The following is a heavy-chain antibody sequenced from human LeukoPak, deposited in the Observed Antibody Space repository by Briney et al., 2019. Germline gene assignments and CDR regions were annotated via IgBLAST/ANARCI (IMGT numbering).Heavy chain of an antibody. Sequence: GGSLRLSCTASGFTFGDYAMSWMRQAPGKGLEWVGFIRSKAYGETADYAASVKGRFTISRDDSKAIAYLQMNSLKTEDTAVYHCTRDRGAYNLYDYWGQGTLVTVSS. V-gene: IGHV3-49*03. J-gene: IGHJ4*02. CDR2: IRSKAYGETA. CDR1: GFTFGDYA. D-gene: IGHD1-1*01. CDR3: TRDRGAYNLYDY.